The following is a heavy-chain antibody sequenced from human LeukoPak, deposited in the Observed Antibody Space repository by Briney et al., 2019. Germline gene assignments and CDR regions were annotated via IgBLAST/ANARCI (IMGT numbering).Heavy chain of an antibody. J-gene: IGHJ1*01. V-gene: IGHV4-59*08. D-gene: IGHD2-21*02. CDR1: GGSISNYY. CDR2: VYNIGTT. Sequence: SETLSLTCTVSGGSISNYYWSWIRQPPGKGREGIGYVYNIGTTKYNPSLRRRVAISVDTSKSKVSLKMKSVTAADTAVYYCARNPPNDFAEYFHYWGQGTLVTVSS. CDR3: ARNPPNDFAEYFHY.